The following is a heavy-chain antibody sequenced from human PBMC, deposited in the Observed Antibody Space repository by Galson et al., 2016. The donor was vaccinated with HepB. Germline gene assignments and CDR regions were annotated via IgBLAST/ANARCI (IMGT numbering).Heavy chain of an antibody. J-gene: IGHJ3*01. D-gene: IGHD3-9*01. CDR1: GYILSSYG. CDR3: ARGSDWEGGYAFDV. CDR2: VSTYNGNT. V-gene: IGHV1-18*01. Sequence: SVKVSCKASGYILSSYGISWVRQAPGQGLEWVGRVSTYNGNTNYAQKFQGRVTMTTDTSTSTAYMELRSLRSDDTAFYYCARGSDWEGGYAFDVWGQGTMVTVSS.